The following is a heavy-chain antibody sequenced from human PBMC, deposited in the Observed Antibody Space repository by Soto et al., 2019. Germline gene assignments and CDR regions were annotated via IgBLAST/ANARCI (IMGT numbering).Heavy chain of an antibody. D-gene: IGHD2-8*02. CDR2: MNPNSGNT. CDR1: RYTFTSYD. V-gene: IGHV1-8*01. Sequence: ASVKVSCKASRYTFTSYDINWVRQATGQGLEWMGWMNPNSGNTGYAQKFQGRVTMTRNTSISTAYMELSSLRSEDTAVYYCAREDIVLGFSWFDPWGQGTLVTVSS. CDR3: AREDIVLGFSWFDP. J-gene: IGHJ5*02.